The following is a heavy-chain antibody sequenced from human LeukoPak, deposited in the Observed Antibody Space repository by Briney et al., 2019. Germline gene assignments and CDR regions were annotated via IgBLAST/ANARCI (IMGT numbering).Heavy chain of an antibody. D-gene: IGHD3-9*01. Sequence: GSLRLSCAASGFTFSDYYMSWIRQPPGKGLEWIGYIYYSGSTNYSPSLKSRVTISVDTSKNQFSLKLSSVTAADTAVYYCARGSDWLSAAFDYWGQGTLVTVSS. CDR2: IYYSGST. V-gene: IGHV4-59*01. J-gene: IGHJ4*02. CDR3: ARGSDWLSAAFDY. CDR1: GFTFSDYY.